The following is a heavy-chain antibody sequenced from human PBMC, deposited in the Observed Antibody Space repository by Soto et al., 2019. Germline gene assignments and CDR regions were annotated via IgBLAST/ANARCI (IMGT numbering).Heavy chain of an antibody. D-gene: IGHD4-17*01. CDR1: GGSISRYN. CDR3: ARVLEFTVTTFYYYYYGMDV. Sequence: PSENLSLTLNVSGGSISRYNWTSIRQPPWTVPERIGYIHYSGSTNYNPSLTSRVNISVDTSKNQFSLKLSSVTAADTAVYYCARVLEFTVTTFYYYYYGMDVWGQGTTVPVSS. J-gene: IGHJ6*02. CDR2: IHYSGST. V-gene: IGHV4-59*12.